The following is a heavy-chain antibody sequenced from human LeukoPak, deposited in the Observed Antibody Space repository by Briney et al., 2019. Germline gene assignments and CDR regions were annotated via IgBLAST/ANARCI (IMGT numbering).Heavy chain of an antibody. CDR1: GGSISSGSYY. V-gene: IGHV4-61*02. D-gene: IGHD3-10*01. CDR2: IYTSGST. CDR3: ATNMVRGVIRDGGDDY. Sequence: SETLSLTCTVSGGSISSGSYYWSWIRQPAGKGLEWIGRIYTSGSTNYNPSLKSRVTISVDTSKNQFSLKLSSVTAADTAVYYCATNMVRGVIRDGGDDYWGQGTLVTVSS. J-gene: IGHJ4*02.